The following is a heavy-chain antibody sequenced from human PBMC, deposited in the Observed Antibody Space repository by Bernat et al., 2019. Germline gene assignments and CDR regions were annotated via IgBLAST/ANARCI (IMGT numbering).Heavy chain of an antibody. D-gene: IGHD1-7*01. CDR3: ARSKWNYILTQYSCFDP. CDR2: IFWNDEK. J-gene: IGHJ5*02. Sequence: QVTLKESGPALVKPTETLTLTCTVSGFSLNNARMGVSWIRQPPGKALEWLAHIFWNDEKSFSTSLKSRLTISKDTSKSQVVLILTNMDPVDTATYYCARSKWNYILTQYSCFDPWGQGTLVTVSS. V-gene: IGHV2-26*01. CDR1: GFSLNNARMG.